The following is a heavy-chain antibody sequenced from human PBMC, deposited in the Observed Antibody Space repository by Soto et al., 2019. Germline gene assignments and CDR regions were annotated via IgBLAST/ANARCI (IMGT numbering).Heavy chain of an antibody. J-gene: IGHJ3*02. Sequence: GASVKVSCKASGFTFTSSAMQWVRQARGQRLEWIGWIVVGSGNTNYAQKFQERVTITRDMSTSTAYMELSSLRSEDTAVYYCAAGYSSGWYGALDIWGQGTMVTVSS. CDR3: AAGYSSGWYGALDI. CDR2: IVVGSGNT. CDR1: GFTFTSSA. V-gene: IGHV1-58*02. D-gene: IGHD6-19*01.